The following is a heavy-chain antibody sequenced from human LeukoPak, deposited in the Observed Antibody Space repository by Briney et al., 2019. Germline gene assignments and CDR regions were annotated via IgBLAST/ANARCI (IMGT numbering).Heavy chain of an antibody. J-gene: IGHJ5*01. CDR3: AKPISGGLALTADWFAP. Sequence: GSLRLSCEASGFAFSFFAMSWLRQAPGKGLEWVSTINANSGTRSYAASVRGRFTISRDNSKNTLYLQLNTLRADDTAVYYCAKPISGGLALTADWFAPWGQGTLVVVSS. CDR2: INANSGTR. V-gene: IGHV3-23*01. D-gene: IGHD2-21*02. CDR1: GFAFSFFA.